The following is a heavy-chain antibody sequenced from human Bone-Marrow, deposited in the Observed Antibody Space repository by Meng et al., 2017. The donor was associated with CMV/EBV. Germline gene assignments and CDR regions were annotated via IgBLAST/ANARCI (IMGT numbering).Heavy chain of an antibody. D-gene: IGHD6-6*01. V-gene: IGHV1-24*01. J-gene: IGHJ6*01. Sequence: GESLKISCKVSGYTLTELSMHWVRQAPGKGLEWMGGFDPEDGETIYAQKFQGRVTMTEDTSTDTAYMELSSLRSEDTAVYYCATGIAAPYGMDVWGQGTTVIVSS. CDR1: GYTLTELS. CDR2: FDPEDGET. CDR3: ATGIAAPYGMDV.